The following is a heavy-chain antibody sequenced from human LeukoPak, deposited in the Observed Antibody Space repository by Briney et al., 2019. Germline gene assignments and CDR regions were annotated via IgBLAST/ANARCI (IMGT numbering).Heavy chain of an antibody. CDR3: TRAGYYNGYDY. Sequence: AGSVRLSWVAYGFTFSGHWMHWVRQVPGKGLVAVARIAPDGSATTYADSVKGRFTISRDNAKNTLYLEMNSLTAEDTALYYCTRAGYYNGYDYWGQGTLVTVSS. D-gene: IGHD3-10*01. CDR2: IAPDGSAT. J-gene: IGHJ4*02. V-gene: IGHV3-74*03. CDR1: GFTFSGHW.